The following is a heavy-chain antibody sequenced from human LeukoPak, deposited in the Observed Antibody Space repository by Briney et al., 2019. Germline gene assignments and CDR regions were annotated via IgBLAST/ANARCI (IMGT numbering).Heavy chain of an antibody. CDR1: GFTFSSYS. CDR2: IGGSSSPI. D-gene: IGHD3-22*01. Sequence: PGGSLRLSCAASGFTFSSYSMSWVRQAPGRGLEWVSYIGGSSSPIYYADSVKGQFTISRDNAKNSLFLQMSSLRVEDTAVYYCARSSGYPYFDYWGQGTLVTVSS. V-gene: IGHV3-48*01. CDR3: ARSSGYPYFDY. J-gene: IGHJ4*02.